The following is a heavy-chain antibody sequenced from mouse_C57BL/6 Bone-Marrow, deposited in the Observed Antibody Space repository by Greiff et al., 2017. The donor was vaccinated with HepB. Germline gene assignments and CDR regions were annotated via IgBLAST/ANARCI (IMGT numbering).Heavy chain of an antibody. D-gene: IGHD2-5*01. J-gene: IGHJ1*03. CDR2: ISSGSSTI. CDR1: GFTFSDYG. Sequence: EVQLVESGGGLVKPGGSLKLSCAASGFTFSDYGMHWVRQAPEKGLEWVAYISSGSSTIYYADTVKGRFTISRDNAKNTLFLQMTSLRSEDTAMYDCARGYYSNYWYFDVWGTGTTVTVSS. CDR3: ARGYYSNYWYFDV. V-gene: IGHV5-17*01.